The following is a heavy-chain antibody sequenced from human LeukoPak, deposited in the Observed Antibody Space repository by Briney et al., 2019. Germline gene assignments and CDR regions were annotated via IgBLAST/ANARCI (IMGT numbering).Heavy chain of an antibody. CDR2: ISYDGSNK. V-gene: IGHV3-30-3*01. J-gene: IGHJ4*02. CDR3: ARDIVVVPAATEDY. D-gene: IGHD2-2*01. CDR1: GFTFSSYA. Sequence: PGRSLRLSCAASGFTFSSYAMHWVRQAPGKGLEWVAVISYDGSNKYYADSVKGRFTISRDNSKNTLYLQMNSLRAEDTAVYYCARDIVVVPAATEDYWGQGTLVTVSS.